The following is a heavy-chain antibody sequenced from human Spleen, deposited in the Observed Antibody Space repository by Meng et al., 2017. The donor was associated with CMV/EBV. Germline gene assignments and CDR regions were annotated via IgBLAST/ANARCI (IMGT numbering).Heavy chain of an antibody. CDR1: GFTFSTYG. V-gene: IGHV3-30*02. D-gene: IGHD6-13*01. J-gene: IGHJ4*02. CDR3: ARYSGYSSSWYQDY. CDR2: IRYDGSDK. Sequence: GESLKISCAASGFTFSTYGIHWVRQAPGKGLEWLSFIRYDGSDKYYADSVKGRFTVSRDNSQNTLYLQMNSLRAEDTAVYYCARYSGYSSSWYQDYWGQGTLVTVSS.